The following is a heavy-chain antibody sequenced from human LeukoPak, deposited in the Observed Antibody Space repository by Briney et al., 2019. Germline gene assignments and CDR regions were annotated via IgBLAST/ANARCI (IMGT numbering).Heavy chain of an antibody. CDR3: AREITLQSASYYRYFDL. J-gene: IGHJ2*01. Sequence: SGGSLRLSCAASGFTFSSYAMHWVRQAPGKGLDYVAVISYDGKSTYHADSVKGRFTNSRDNSKNTLYLQMNSLRTEDTAVYYCAREITLQSASYYRYFDLWGRGTLVTVSS. CDR1: GFTFSSYA. CDR2: ISYDGKST. D-gene: IGHD3-16*01. V-gene: IGHV3-30*04.